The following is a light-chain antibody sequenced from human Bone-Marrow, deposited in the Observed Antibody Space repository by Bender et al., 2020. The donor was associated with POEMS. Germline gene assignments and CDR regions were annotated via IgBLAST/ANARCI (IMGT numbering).Light chain of an antibody. Sequence: QSALTQPRSVSGSPGQSVTISCTGTSSDVGDYDHVSWYQQYPGKAPKLLISDVSNRPSVISHRFSGSKSGNTASLTISGLQAEDEAHYYCASYTSSNALVFGGGTKVTVL. J-gene: IGLJ2*01. V-gene: IGLV2-14*03. CDR3: ASYTSSNALV. CDR2: DVS. CDR1: SSDVGDYDH.